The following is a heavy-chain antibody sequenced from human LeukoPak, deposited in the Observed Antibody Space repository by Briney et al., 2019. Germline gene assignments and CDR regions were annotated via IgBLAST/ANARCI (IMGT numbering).Heavy chain of an antibody. D-gene: IGHD6-13*01. Sequence: ASVKVSCKASGYTFTSYGISWVRQAPGQGLEWMGWISAYNGNTNYALKLQGRVTMTRNTSISTAYMELSSLRSDDTAVYYCARGGGSTWTQRGYFHPWGQGTLVTVSS. CDR1: GYTFTSYG. J-gene: IGHJ1*01. V-gene: IGHV1-18*01. CDR2: ISAYNGNT. CDR3: ARGGGSTWTQRGYFHP.